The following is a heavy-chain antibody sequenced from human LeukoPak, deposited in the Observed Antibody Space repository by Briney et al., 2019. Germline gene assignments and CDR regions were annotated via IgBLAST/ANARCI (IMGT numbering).Heavy chain of an antibody. J-gene: IGHJ4*02. CDR1: GGSISSYY. CDR2: IYYSGST. CDR3: ARHETDIVALDY. Sequence: PSETLSLTCTVSGGSISSYYWSWIRQPPGKGLEWIGYIYYSGSTNYSPSLKSRVTISVDTSKNQFSLKLSSETAADTAVYYCARHETDIVALDYWGQGTLVTVSS. V-gene: IGHV4-59*08. D-gene: IGHD5-12*01.